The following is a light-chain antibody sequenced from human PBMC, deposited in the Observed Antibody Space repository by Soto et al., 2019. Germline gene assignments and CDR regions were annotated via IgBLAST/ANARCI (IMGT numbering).Light chain of an antibody. CDR1: SSHIGSNT. J-gene: IGLJ1*01. V-gene: IGLV1-44*01. CDR3: AAWDDSLNGRYV. Sequence: QSVLTQPPSASGTPGQRVNISCSGSSSHIGSNTVNWYQQLPGTAPKLLIYSNNQRPSGVPDRFSGSKSGTSASLAISGLQSEDEADYYCAAWDDSLNGRYVFGTGTKLTVL. CDR2: SNN.